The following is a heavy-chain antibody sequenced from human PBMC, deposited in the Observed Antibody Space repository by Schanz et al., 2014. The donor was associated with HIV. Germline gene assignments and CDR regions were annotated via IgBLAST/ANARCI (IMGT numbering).Heavy chain of an antibody. J-gene: IGHJ4*02. CDR2: ISTGGERT. V-gene: IGHV3-23*01. CDR3: GTYNYGSGHDY. Sequence: EVQLLESGGGLAQPGGSLTLSCAASGFPFSNFAMSWARQDPGRGLEWVSAISTGGERTFYADSVKGRFTISRDNSKNTLYLQMNSLRAEDTAIYHCGTYNYGSGHDYWGQGTLVTVSS. D-gene: IGHD3-10*01. CDR1: GFPFSNFA.